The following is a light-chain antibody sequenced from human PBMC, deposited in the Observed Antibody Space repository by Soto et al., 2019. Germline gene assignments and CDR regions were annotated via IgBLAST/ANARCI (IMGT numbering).Light chain of an antibody. CDR2: DAS. Sequence: EIRFTQSPSTLSLSPGERATLSCRASQSVSSYLAWYQQKPGQAPRLLIYDASNRATGIPARFSGSGSGTDFTLTISGLQSEDFAVYYCQQYNNWPQPFGQGTMVAIK. J-gene: IGKJ1*01. V-gene: IGKV3-11*01. CDR1: QSVSSY. CDR3: QQYNNWPQP.